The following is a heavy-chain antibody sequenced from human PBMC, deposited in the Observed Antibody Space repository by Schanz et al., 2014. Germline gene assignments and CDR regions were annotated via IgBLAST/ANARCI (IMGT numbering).Heavy chain of an antibody. Sequence: QVDLVESGGGVVQPGRSLRLSCAASGFAFNNYGMHWVRQAPGKGLEWVAIIWYDGNNKKYADSVKGRFTISRDNSKDTLYLQMSGLTPEDTAVYYCARGPIPIQGVPMDFWGQGTLVTVSS. CDR1: GFAFNNYG. V-gene: IGHV3-33*01. D-gene: IGHD3-10*01. CDR2: IWYDGNNK. CDR3: ARGPIPIQGVPMDF. J-gene: IGHJ4*02.